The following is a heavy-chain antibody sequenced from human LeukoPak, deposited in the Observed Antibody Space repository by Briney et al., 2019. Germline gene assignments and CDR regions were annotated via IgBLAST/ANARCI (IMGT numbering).Heavy chain of an antibody. CDR3: ARHRDIVVVPAATKVGWFDP. CDR1: GGSFSGYY. CDR2: INHSGST. D-gene: IGHD2-2*01. J-gene: IGHJ5*02. Sequence: SETLSLTCAVYGGSFSGYYWSWIRQPPGKGLEWIGEINHSGSTNYNPSLKSRVTISVDTSKNQFSLKLSSVTAADTAVYYCARHRDIVVVPAATKVGWFDPWGQGTLVTVSS. V-gene: IGHV4-34*01.